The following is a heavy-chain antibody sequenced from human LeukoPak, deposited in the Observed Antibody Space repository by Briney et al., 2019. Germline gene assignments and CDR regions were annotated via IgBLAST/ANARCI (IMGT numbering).Heavy chain of an antibody. J-gene: IGHJ6*02. CDR2: ISSSSSTI. Sequence: GGSLRLSCAASGFTFSSYSMNWVRQAPGKGLEWVSYISSSSSTIYYADSVKGRFTISRDNAKNLLYLQMNSLRDEDTAVYYCARGSPIYGMDVWGQGTTVTVSS. CDR1: GFTFSSYS. V-gene: IGHV3-48*02. CDR3: ARGSPIYGMDV.